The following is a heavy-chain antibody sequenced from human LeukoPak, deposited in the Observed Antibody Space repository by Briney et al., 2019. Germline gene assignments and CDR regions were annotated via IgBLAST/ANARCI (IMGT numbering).Heavy chain of an antibody. Sequence: SETLSFTCTVSGGSISSGSYYWSWIRQPAGKGLEWIGRIYTSRSTSYNPSLKSRVTISVDTSKNQFSLTLSSGTAADTAVYYCAGRTALGYCSGGSCYSDFDYWGQGTLVTVSS. CDR1: GGSISSGSYY. J-gene: IGHJ4*02. D-gene: IGHD2-15*01. V-gene: IGHV4-61*02. CDR3: AGRTALGYCSGGSCYSDFDY. CDR2: IYTSRST.